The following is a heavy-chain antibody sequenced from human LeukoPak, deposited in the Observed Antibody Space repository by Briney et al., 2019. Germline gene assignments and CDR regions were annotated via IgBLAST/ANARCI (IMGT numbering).Heavy chain of an antibody. V-gene: IGHV3-11*01. CDR3: VRSGILTGYFAY. J-gene: IGHJ4*02. CDR2: ISSSGSTK. Sequence: GGSLRLSCAASGFTFSDYYMNWIRQAPGKGLEWVSYISSSGSTKYYADSVKGRFTISRDNAKNSLYLQMNSLRAEDTAVYYCVRSGILTGYFAYWGQGTLVIVPS. D-gene: IGHD3-9*01. CDR1: GFTFSDYY.